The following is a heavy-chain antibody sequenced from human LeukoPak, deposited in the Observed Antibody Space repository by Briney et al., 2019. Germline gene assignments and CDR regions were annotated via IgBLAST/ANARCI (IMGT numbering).Heavy chain of an antibody. CDR3: ARAPNCGGDCDY. D-gene: IGHD2-21*01. J-gene: IGHJ4*02. CDR1: GGTFSSYA. Sequence: SVKVSCKASGGTFSSYAISLVRQAPGQGLEWMGGIIPIFGTANYAQKFQGRVTITADESTSTAYMELSSLRSEDTAVYYCARAPNCGGDCDYWGQGTLVTVSS. V-gene: IGHV1-69*13. CDR2: IIPIFGTA.